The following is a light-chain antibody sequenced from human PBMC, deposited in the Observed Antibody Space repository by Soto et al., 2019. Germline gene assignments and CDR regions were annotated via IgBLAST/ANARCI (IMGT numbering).Light chain of an antibody. Sequence: QSALTQPASVSGSPGQSITISCTGTSTDVGRYNYVSWYQQHPGKVPKLMIYDVSNRPSGVSNRFSGSKSGNTASLTISGLQAEDEADYYCSSHTTSSSVVFGGGTKVTVL. CDR2: DVS. J-gene: IGLJ2*01. V-gene: IGLV2-14*01. CDR3: SSHTTSSSVV. CDR1: STDVGRYNY.